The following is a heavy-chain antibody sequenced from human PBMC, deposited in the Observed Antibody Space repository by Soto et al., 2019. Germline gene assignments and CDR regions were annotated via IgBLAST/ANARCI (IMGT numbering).Heavy chain of an antibody. V-gene: IGHV4-61*01. CDR2: IYYSGST. J-gene: IGHJ4*02. CDR1: GGSISSSSYY. Sequence: SETLCLTCTVSGGSISSSSYYWGWIRQPPGTGLEWIGYIYYSGSTNYNPSLKSRLTMSVDTSKNQFSLKLRSVTAADTAVYYCAKDHSVPGATGTFDFWGQGTLVTVSS. D-gene: IGHD1-26*01. CDR3: AKDHSVPGATGTFDF.